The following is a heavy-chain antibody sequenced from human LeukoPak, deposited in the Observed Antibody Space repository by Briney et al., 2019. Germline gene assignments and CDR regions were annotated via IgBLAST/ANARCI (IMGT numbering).Heavy chain of an antibody. Sequence: GRSLRLSCAVSGFTFSSYEMNWVRQAPGKGLEWVSYTSSSGRTIYYADSVRGRFTISRDNAKNSLYLQMNSLRVEDTAVYYCARRAIAEGFDYWGQGTLVTVSS. CDR2: TSSSGRTI. J-gene: IGHJ4*02. CDR1: GFTFSSYE. CDR3: ARRAIAEGFDY. V-gene: IGHV3-48*03. D-gene: IGHD6-13*01.